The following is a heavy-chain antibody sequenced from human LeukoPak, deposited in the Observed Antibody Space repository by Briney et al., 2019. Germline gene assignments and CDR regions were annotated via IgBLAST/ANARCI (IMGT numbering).Heavy chain of an antibody. CDR3: ERRAGIYSHPYDY. D-gene: IGHD1-14*01. Sequence: GGSLRLSCAASELTVSSNCMSWVRQAPGKGLEWVSFIYSDGSTYYADSVRGRFTISRDNSKNTVYLQMNSLRAEDTAVYYCERRAGIYSHPYDYWGQGTLVTVSS. CDR2: IYSDGST. J-gene: IGHJ4*02. CDR1: ELTVSSNC. V-gene: IGHV3-53*01.